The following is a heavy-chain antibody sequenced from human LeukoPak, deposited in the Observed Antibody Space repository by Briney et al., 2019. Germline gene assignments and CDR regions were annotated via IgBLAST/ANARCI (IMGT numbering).Heavy chain of an antibody. V-gene: IGHV3-23*01. J-gene: IGHJ4*02. CDR1: GFTFSSYA. D-gene: IGHD1-26*01. CDR2: ITDSGGTT. CDR3: AKLWRGSHPRYFDH. Sequence: GGSLRLCCAASGFTFSSYAMSWVRQAPGKGLEWVSTITDSGGTTFYANSVKGRFTISRDNSKNTVYLQMNSLRAEDTAVYYCAKLWRGSHPRYFDHWGQGTLVTVSS.